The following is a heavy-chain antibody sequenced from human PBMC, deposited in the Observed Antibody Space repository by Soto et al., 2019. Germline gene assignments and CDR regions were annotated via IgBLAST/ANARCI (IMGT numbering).Heavy chain of an antibody. V-gene: IGHV3-23*01. CDR1: GFPLSTYG. CDR3: ARIRGYWYGLDV. CDR2: ITGTGGNT. Sequence: EVQLLESGGGLVQPGGSLRLSCAASGFPLSTYGMTWVRQAPGKGLEWVSAITGTGGNTYYVDSVKGRFTSSRDNSNNMLYLQVNSLRVEDTAVYYCARIRGYWYGLDVWGQGTTATVSS. J-gene: IGHJ6*02.